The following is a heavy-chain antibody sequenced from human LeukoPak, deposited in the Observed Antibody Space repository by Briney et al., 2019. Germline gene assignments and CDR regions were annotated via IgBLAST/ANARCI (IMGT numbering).Heavy chain of an antibody. CDR2: IYHSGST. CDR3: AREWIQLSRKNDAFDI. CDR1: GGSISSGGYY. D-gene: IGHD5-18*01. V-gene: IGHV4-30-2*01. Sequence: PSETLSLTCTVSGGSISSGGYYWSWIRQPPGKGLEWIGYIYHSGSTYYNPSLKSRVTISVDRSKNQFSLKLSSVTAADTAVYYCAREWIQLSRKNDAFDIWGQGTMVTVSS. J-gene: IGHJ3*02.